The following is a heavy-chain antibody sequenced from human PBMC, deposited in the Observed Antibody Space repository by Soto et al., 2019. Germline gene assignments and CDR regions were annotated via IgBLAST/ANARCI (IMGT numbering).Heavy chain of an antibody. Sequence: QVQLVQSGAEVKRPGSSVKVSCKASGDTFNFYSINWVRQAPGLGLEWMGRVNPIVSMSNYAQKFQGRVTITADKSTSTAYMELSSLRSEDTAIYYCASSYGSGYPAFDYWGQGALVTVSS. D-gene: IGHD3-10*01. CDR3: ASSYGSGYPAFDY. CDR2: VNPIVSMS. V-gene: IGHV1-69*02. J-gene: IGHJ4*02. CDR1: GDTFNFYS.